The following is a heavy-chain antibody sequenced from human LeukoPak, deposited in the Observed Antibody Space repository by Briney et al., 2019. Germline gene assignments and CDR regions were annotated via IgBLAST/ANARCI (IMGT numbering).Heavy chain of an antibody. J-gene: IGHJ3*02. D-gene: IGHD2-8*02. CDR3: ARVNTGAFDI. CDR1: GLTFSSYW. V-gene: IGHV3-7*01. CDR2: IKQDGTEK. Sequence: GGSLRLSCAASGLTFSSYWVTWVRQAPGKGLEWVANIKQDGTEKYYVDSVRGRFTISRDNAKNSLYLQMNSLRAEDTAVYYCARVNTGAFDIWGQGTMVTVSS.